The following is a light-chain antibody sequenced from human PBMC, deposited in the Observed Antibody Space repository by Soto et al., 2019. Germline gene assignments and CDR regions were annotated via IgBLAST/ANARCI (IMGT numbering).Light chain of an antibody. CDR3: QQYSDWPLVT. V-gene: IGKV3-15*01. J-gene: IGKJ4*01. CDR1: QSVGTY. Sequence: IVMTQSPATLSVSLGERATLSCRASQSVGTYLAWYQQKPGQPPSLLIFAASTRATGIPARFSGTGSGSDFTLTITGLQSEDFAVYSGQQYSDWPLVTFGGGTRVAIK. CDR2: AAS.